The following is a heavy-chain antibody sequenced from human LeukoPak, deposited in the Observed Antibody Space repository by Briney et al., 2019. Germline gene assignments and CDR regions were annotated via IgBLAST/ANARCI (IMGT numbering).Heavy chain of an antibody. V-gene: IGHV4-59*08. CDR3: ARHAYCGGDCFGGAFEI. CDR1: GGSINSYY. J-gene: IGHJ3*02. Sequence: SETLSLTCTVSGGSINSYYWSWIRQPPGKGLEWIGYVYYSGSTSYNPSLKSRVTISLDTSKHQFSLKLNSVTAADTAVYYCARHAYCGGDCFGGAFEIWGQGTMVTVSS. D-gene: IGHD2-21*02. CDR2: VYYSGST.